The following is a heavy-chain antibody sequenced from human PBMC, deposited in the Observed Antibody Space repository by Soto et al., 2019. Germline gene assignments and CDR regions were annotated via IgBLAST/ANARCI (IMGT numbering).Heavy chain of an antibody. CDR3: ARKTDGSGTHPRAFYFDY. J-gene: IGHJ4*02. CDR2: INPNSGDT. CDR1: GYTFTGYY. V-gene: IGHV1-2*02. D-gene: IGHD3-10*01. Sequence: QVQLVQSGAEVKKPGASVKVSCKASGYTFTGYYIHWVRQAPGQGLEWMGCINPNSGDTNSAQKFQGRVTMTRDTSISTAYMELSSLRSDDTAVYYCARKTDGSGTHPRAFYFDYWGQGTLVTLSS.